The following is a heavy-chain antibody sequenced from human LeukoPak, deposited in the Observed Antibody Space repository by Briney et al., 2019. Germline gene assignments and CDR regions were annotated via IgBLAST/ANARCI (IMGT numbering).Heavy chain of an antibody. CDR2: IKQDGSEK. J-gene: IGHJ3*02. CDR1: GFTFSSYW. D-gene: IGHD6-13*01. CDR3: ARDQVQQPFHDAFDI. V-gene: IGHV3-7*01. Sequence: PGGSLRLSCAASGFTFSSYWMSWVRQAPGKGLEWVANIKQDGSEKYYVDSVKGRFTISRDNAKNSLYLQMNSLRAEDTAVYYCARDQVQQPFHDAFDIWGQGTMVTVSS.